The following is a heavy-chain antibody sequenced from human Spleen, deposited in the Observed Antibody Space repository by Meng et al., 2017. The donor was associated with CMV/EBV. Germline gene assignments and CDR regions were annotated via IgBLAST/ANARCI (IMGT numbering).Heavy chain of an antibody. CDR1: GVSINSSSYY. D-gene: IGHD3-10*01. CDR3: ARHWFSYYFDY. Sequence: ESLRLSCTVSGVSINSSSYYWGWIRQPPGKGLEWIGSIFYSGSTYYNPPLKSRVTISVDTSKKQLSLKLSSVTAADTAVYYCARHWFSYYFDYWGQGALVTVSS. V-gene: IGHV4-39*01. J-gene: IGHJ4*02. CDR2: IFYSGST.